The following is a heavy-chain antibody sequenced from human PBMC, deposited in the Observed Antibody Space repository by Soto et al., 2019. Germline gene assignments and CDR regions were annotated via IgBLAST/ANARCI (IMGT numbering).Heavy chain of an antibody. V-gene: IGHV1-69*01. D-gene: IGHD6-6*01. Sequence: QVQLVQSGAEGKKPGSSVKVSCKASGGTFSSYAISWVLQAPGQGLDWMGGIIPKRGKASYAQKFQGRVTITADESTSTDYMVLSSLRYEDKDVYDCARETIAAHPCGNYYYYSGINVWGQGTPVTASS. CDR1: GGTFSSYA. CDR3: ARETIAAHPCGNYYYYSGINV. J-gene: IGHJ6*02. CDR2: IIPKRGKA.